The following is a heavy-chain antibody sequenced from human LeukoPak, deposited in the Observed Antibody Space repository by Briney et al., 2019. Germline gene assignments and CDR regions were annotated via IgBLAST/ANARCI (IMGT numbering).Heavy chain of an antibody. CDR3: ASTDYYDSSGYYRY. Sequence: SETLSLTCIVSGGSISSGGYYGSWIRQPPGKGLECIGYINPSGSTSYNPSLKSRVTISVDRSKNQFSLKLTSVTAADTAVYYCASTDYYDSSGYYRYWGQGTLVTVSS. J-gene: IGHJ4*02. CDR2: INPSGST. V-gene: IGHV4-30-2*01. D-gene: IGHD3-22*01. CDR1: GGSISSGGYY.